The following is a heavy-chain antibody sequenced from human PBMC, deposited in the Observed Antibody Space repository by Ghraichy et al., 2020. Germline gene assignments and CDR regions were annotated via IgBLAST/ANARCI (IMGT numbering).Heavy chain of an antibody. J-gene: IGHJ4*02. V-gene: IGHV1-69*01. CDR1: GGTFNNFA. CDR3: ASPSPSRSFYPSFFEC. D-gene: IGHD1-26*01. Sequence: KVSCKASGGTFNNFAVNWVRQAPGQGLEWMGGIVPLYGIPHYAQEFQGRLTIIADDSTGTASMELTSLRSEDTAVYYCASPSPSRSFYPSFFECWGQGTLVTVSS. CDR2: IVPLYGIP.